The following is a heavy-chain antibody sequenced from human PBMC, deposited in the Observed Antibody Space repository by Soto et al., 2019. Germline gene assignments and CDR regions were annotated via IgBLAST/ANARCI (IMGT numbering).Heavy chain of an antibody. CDR1: RFTFSSYW. V-gene: IGHV3-7*03. J-gene: IGHJ4*02. D-gene: IGHD1-26*01. CDR3: AREAGGIVSH. Sequence: PGGSLRLSCAASRFTFSSYWMSWVRQAPGKGLEWVANIKQDGSEKYYVDSVKGRFTISRDNAKNSLYLQMNSLRAEDTAVYYCAREAGGIVSHWGQGTLVTVSS. CDR2: IKQDGSEK.